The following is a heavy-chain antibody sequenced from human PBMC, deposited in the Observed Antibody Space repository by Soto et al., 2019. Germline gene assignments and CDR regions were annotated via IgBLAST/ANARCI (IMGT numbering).Heavy chain of an antibody. Sequence: QVQLVQSGAEVKKPGSSVKVSCKASGGTFSSYAISWVRQAPGQGLEWMGGIIPIFGTANYAQKFQGRVTITADESTSTAYMELSSLRSEDTAVYYCARVMGDFWSGYFGKEYYYGMDVWGQGTTVTVSS. CDR1: GGTFSSYA. V-gene: IGHV1-69*01. J-gene: IGHJ6*02. CDR2: IIPIFGTA. CDR3: ARVMGDFWSGYFGKEYYYGMDV. D-gene: IGHD3-3*01.